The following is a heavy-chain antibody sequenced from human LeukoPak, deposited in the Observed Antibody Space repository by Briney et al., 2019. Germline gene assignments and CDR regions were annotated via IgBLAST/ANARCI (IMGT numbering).Heavy chain of an antibody. CDR2: IYPGDSDT. Sequence: GESLKISCKGSGYGFTSYWIGWVRQMPGKGLEWMGIIYPGDSDTRYSPSFQGQVTISADKSISTAYLQWSSLKASDTAMYYCARQRGRAIAVAGAFDYWGQGTLVTVSS. CDR1: GYGFTSYW. D-gene: IGHD6-19*01. CDR3: ARQRGRAIAVAGAFDY. V-gene: IGHV5-51*01. J-gene: IGHJ4*02.